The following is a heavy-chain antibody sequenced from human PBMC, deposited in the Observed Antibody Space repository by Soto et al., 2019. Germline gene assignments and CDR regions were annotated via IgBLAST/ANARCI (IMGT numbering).Heavy chain of an antibody. D-gene: IGHD3-9*01. V-gene: IGHV5-10-1*03. CDR3: ARQPGMTYDILTGYAWPVWFDP. CDR2: IDPSDSYT. J-gene: IGHJ5*02. Sequence: EVQLVQSGAEVKKPGESLRISCKGSGYSFTSYWISWVRQMPGKGLEWMGRIDPSDSYTNYSPSFQGHVTISADKSISTAYLQWSSLKASDTAMYYCARQPGMTYDILTGYAWPVWFDPWGQGTLVTVSS. CDR1: GYSFTSYW.